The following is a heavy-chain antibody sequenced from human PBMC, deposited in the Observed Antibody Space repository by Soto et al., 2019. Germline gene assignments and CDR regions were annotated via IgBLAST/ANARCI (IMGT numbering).Heavy chain of an antibody. CDR1: GFTFSSYS. CDR3: ARVGYCSGGSCYSGYYYYGMDV. CDR2: ISSSSSYI. Sequence: PGGSLRLSCAASGFTFSSYSMNWVRQAPGKGLEWVSSISSSSSYIYYANSVKGRFTISRDNAKNSLYLQMNSLRAEDTAVYYCARVGYCSGGSCYSGYYYYGMDVWGQGTTVTVSS. J-gene: IGHJ6*02. V-gene: IGHV3-21*01. D-gene: IGHD2-15*01.